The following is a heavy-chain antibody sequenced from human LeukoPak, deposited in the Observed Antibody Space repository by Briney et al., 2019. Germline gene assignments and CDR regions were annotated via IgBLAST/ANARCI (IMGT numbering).Heavy chain of an antibody. D-gene: IGHD6-19*01. CDR1: GYTFTGYY. V-gene: IGHV1-2*02. Sequence: EASVKVSCKASGYTFTGYYMHWVRQAPGQGLEWMGWINPNSGGTNYAQKFQGRVTMTRDTSISTAYMELSRLRSDDTAAYYCATDGGIAVAGRAYDAFDIWGQGTMVTVSS. J-gene: IGHJ3*02. CDR3: ATDGGIAVAGRAYDAFDI. CDR2: INPNSGGT.